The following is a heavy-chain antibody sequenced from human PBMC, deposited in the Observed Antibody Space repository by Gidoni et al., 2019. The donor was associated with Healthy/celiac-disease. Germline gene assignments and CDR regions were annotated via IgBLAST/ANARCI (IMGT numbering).Heavy chain of an antibody. CDR2: INSDGTST. CDR3: ARDPYGDYLDY. J-gene: IGHJ4*02. V-gene: IGHV3-74*01. D-gene: IGHD4-17*01. Sequence: EVQLVESGGGLVQPGGYLRLSCAASGFTFSSYWLHWVRQAPGKALVWVSRINSDGTSTSYADSVKCRFTISRDNAKTTLYLQMNSLRAEATAVYYCARDPYGDYLDYWGQGTLVTVSS. CDR1: GFTFSSYW.